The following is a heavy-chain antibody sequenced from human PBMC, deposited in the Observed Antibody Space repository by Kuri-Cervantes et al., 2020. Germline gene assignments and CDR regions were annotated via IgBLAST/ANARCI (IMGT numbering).Heavy chain of an antibody. Sequence: ESLKISCAVYGGSFSGHYWTWIRQPPGKGLEWIGEINHSGSTNYNPSLRSRVTISVDTSKNQFSLKVNSVTAADTAVYYCARGVTTGYSSSWYQAHYYYYMDVWGKGTTVTVSS. V-gene: IGHV4-34*01. CDR3: ARGVTTGYSSSWYQAHYYYYMDV. J-gene: IGHJ6*03. D-gene: IGHD6-13*01. CDR2: INHSGST. CDR1: GGSFSGHY.